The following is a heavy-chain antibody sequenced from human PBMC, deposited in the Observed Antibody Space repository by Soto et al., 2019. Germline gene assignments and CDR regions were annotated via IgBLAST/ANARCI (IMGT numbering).Heavy chain of an antibody. J-gene: IGHJ3*02. CDR2: ISAYNGNT. Sequence: ASVKVSCKASGYTFTSYGISWVRQAPGQGLEWMGWISAYNGNTNYAQKFQGRVTITADESTSTAYMELSSLRSEDTAVYYCARGEVYSSSWYGAFDIWGQGTMVTVSS. CDR1: GYTFTSYG. D-gene: IGHD6-13*01. V-gene: IGHV1-18*01. CDR3: ARGEVYSSSWYGAFDI.